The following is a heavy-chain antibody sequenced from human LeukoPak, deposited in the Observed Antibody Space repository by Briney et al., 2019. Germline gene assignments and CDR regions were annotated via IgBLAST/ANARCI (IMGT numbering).Heavy chain of an antibody. CDR1: GGSISSGSYY. D-gene: IGHD3-10*01. CDR2: IYTSGST. Sequence: SETLSLTCTVSGGSISSGSYYWSWIRQPAGKGLEWIGRIYTSGSTNYNPSLKSRVTISVDTSKNQFSLKLSSVTAADTAVYYCARRTYYYGSGSYYRYWGQGTLVTVSS. V-gene: IGHV4-61*02. CDR3: ARRTYYYGSGSYYRY. J-gene: IGHJ4*02.